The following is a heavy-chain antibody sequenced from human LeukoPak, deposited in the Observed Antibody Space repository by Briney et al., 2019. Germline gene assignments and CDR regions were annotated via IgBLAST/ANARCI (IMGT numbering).Heavy chain of an antibody. D-gene: IGHD5-18*01. CDR1: GFTFSYYW. CDR3: ATHRGYSYGTAEDFDY. CDR2: IKQDGSEK. J-gene: IGHJ4*02. V-gene: IGHV3-7*01. Sequence: PGGSLRLSCAASGFTFSYYWMSWVRQAPGKGLEWVANIKQDGSEKYYVDSVKGRFTISRDNAKNSLYLQMNSLRAEDTALYYCATHRGYSYGTAEDFDYWGQGTLVTVSS.